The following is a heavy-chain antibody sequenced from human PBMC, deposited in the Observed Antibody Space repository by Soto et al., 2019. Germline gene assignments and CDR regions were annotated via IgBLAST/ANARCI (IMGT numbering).Heavy chain of an antibody. CDR3: ARHGNYFLGL. D-gene: IGHD1-7*01. CDR1: GFTISNYW. J-gene: IGHJ4*02. CDR2: IKHGGTDE. V-gene: IGHV3-7*01. Sequence: PGGSLRLSCAASGFTISNYWMSWVRQAPGKGLEWVANIKHGGTDEHYMDSVKGRFTISRDNAKNSLYLQINSLRAEDTAMYYCARHGNYFLGLWGQGTLVTVS.